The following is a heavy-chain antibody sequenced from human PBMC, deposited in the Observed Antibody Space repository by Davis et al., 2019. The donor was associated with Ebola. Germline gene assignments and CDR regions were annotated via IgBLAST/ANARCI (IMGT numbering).Heavy chain of an antibody. J-gene: IGHJ4*02. CDR1: GFTFGDYA. CDR3: TRGAVWFGELLPLSY. V-gene: IGHV3-49*03. CDR2: IRSKAYGGTT. D-gene: IGHD3-10*01. Sequence: GESLKISCTASGFTFGDYAMSWFRQAPGKGLEWVGFIRSKAYGGTTEYAASVKGRFTISRHDSKSIAYLQMNSLKTEDTAVYYCTRGAVWFGELLPLSYWGQGTLVTVSS.